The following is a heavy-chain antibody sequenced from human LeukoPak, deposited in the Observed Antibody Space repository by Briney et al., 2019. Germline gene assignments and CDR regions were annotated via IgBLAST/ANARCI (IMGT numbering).Heavy chain of an antibody. CDR1: GYSFTSYW. J-gene: IGHJ4*02. CDR3: ARPGQLGEYTPYYFDY. D-gene: IGHD7-27*01. CDR2: IYPVDSDT. V-gene: IGHV5-51*01. Sequence: GESLKISCKGSGYSFTSYWIGWVRQMPGKGLEWMGIIYPVDSDTRYSPSFQGQVTISADKSISTAYLQWSSLKASDTAMYYCARPGQLGEYTPYYFDYWGQGTLVTVSS.